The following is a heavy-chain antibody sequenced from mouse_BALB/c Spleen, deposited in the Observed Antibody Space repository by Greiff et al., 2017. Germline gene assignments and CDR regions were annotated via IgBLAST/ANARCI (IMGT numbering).Heavy chain of an antibody. CDR2: IDPANGNT. Sequence: VQLQQSGAELVKPGASVKLSCTASGFNFKDSYMHWVKQRPEQGLEWIGRIDPANGNTKYDPKFQGKATITADTSSNTAYLQLSSLTSEDTAVYYCARSRMITYFDYWGQGTTLTVSS. CDR1: GFNFKDSY. D-gene: IGHD2-4*01. CDR3: ARSRMITYFDY. J-gene: IGHJ2*01. V-gene: IGHV14-3*02.